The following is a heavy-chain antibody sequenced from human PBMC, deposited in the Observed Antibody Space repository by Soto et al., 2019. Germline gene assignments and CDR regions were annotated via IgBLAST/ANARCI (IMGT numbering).Heavy chain of an antibody. V-gene: IGHV4-30-4*01. CDR1: GDSISSGDNY. Sequence: QLQESGPGLVKPSQTLSLTCTVSGDSISSGDNYWSWIRQPPGKGLEWIGYIYYSGRSYYKPSLKSRVTMSVDTAKNQFSLTLTSVTAADTAVYYSARGGGFDSWGRGTLVTVSS. CDR3: ARGGGFDS. J-gene: IGHJ4*02. D-gene: IGHD3-16*01. CDR2: IYYSGRS.